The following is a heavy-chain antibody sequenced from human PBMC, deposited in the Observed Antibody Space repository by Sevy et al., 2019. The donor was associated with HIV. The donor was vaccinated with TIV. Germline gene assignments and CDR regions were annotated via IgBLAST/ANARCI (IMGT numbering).Heavy chain of an antibody. V-gene: IGHV3-30*18. Sequence: GGSLRLSCAGSAFTFSTYAMHWVRQAPGKGLEWVAVVSYDGGNRQYADSVKGRFTISRDNSKNTLYLQMNSLRGEDTAVYYCAKDAGGCSGGNCYWATNYYGMDVWGQGTTVTVSS. CDR1: AFTFSTYA. J-gene: IGHJ6*02. CDR3: AKDAGGCSGGNCYWATNYYGMDV. CDR2: VSYDGGNR. D-gene: IGHD2-15*01.